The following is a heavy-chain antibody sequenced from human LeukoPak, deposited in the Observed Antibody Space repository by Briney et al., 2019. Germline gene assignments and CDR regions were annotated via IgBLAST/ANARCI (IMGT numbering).Heavy chain of an antibody. Sequence: SETLSLTCTVSGGSISSGSYYWSWIRQPAGKGLEWIGRIYTSGSTNYNPSLKSRVTISVDTSKNQFSLKLSSVTAADTAVYYCARVRTGYSSGWYVGAFDIWGQGTMVTVSS. CDR2: IYTSGST. CDR1: GGSISSGSYY. D-gene: IGHD6-19*01. V-gene: IGHV4-61*02. J-gene: IGHJ3*02. CDR3: ARVRTGYSSGWYVGAFDI.